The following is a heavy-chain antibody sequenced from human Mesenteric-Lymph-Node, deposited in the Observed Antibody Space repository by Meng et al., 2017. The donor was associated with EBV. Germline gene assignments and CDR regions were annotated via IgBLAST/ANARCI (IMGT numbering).Heavy chain of an antibody. J-gene: IGHJ4*02. Sequence: QVQLQESGPGLVKPSETLSRTCTVSGVSIISSSFYWGWVRQPPGKGLEWIVTIYYSGNTYSNPSLNSRVTISADTSQNQFSLNLNSVTAADTAVYYCVRLCLRGYCHFGDFDDWGRGTLVTVSS. CDR1: GVSIISSSFY. V-gene: IGHV4-39*07. CDR2: IYYSGNT. CDR3: VRLCLRGYCHFGDFDD. D-gene: IGHD5-18*01.